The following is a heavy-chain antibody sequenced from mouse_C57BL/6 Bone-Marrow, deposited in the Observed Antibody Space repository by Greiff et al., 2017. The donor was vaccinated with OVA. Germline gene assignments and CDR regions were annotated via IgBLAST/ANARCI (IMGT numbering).Heavy chain of an antibody. CDR1: GYAFTNYL. Sequence: VHLVESGAELVRPGTSVKVSCKASGYAFTNYLIEWVKQRPGQGLEWIGVINPGSGGTNYNEKFKGKATLTADKSSSTAYMQLSSLTSEDSAVYCCARKRWLLQDYWGQGTTLTVSS. CDR3: ARKRWLLQDY. CDR2: INPGSGGT. J-gene: IGHJ2*01. D-gene: IGHD2-3*01. V-gene: IGHV1-54*01.